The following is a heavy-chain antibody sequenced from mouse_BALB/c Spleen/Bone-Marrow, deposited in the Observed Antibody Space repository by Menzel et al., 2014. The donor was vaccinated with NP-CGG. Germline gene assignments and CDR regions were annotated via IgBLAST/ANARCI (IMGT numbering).Heavy chain of an antibody. V-gene: IGHV1-7*01. CDR2: INPSTGYT. CDR3: ATGYYFDY. J-gene: IGHJ2*01. Sequence: VQLQQSGAELAKPGASVKMSCKASGYTFTSYWMHWVKLRPGQGLEWIGYINPSTGYTEYNQKFKDKATLTADKSSSTAYMQLRSLTSEASAVYYCATGYYFDYWGQGTPLTVSS. CDR1: GYTFTSYW.